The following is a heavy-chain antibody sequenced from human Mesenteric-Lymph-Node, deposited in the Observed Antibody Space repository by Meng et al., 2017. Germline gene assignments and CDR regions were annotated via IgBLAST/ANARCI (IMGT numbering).Heavy chain of an antibody. CDR2: ISAYNGNT. Sequence: VRVVRSGSEVKNPGASVRVACKVFGYMFNNYGFSWVRQAPGQGPEWMGWISAYNGNTNYAQNFQGRFTMTTDTSTSTAYMELRSLRSDDTAVYYCARDLPGGTKGTWLDLWGQGTLVTVSS. D-gene: IGHD1-14*01. J-gene: IGHJ5*02. CDR1: GYMFNNYG. V-gene: IGHV1-18*01. CDR3: ARDLPGGTKGTWLDL.